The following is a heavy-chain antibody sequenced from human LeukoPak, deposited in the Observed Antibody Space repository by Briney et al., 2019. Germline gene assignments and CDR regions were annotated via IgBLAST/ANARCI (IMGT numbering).Heavy chain of an antibody. CDR3: ARLTSDRNSEFDS. Sequence: GESLKISCKGSGYRFTNYWIGWVRQMPGKGLEWMGIIYPGDSDTRYSPSFQGQVTISADKSINTAYLQWSSLKASDTAMYFCARLTSDRNSEFDSWGQGTLVTVSS. D-gene: IGHD1-14*01. CDR1: GYRFTNYW. CDR2: IYPGDSDT. J-gene: IGHJ4*02. V-gene: IGHV5-51*01.